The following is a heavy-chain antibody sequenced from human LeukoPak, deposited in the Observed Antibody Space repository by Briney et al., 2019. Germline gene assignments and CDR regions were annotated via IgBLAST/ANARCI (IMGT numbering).Heavy chain of an antibody. J-gene: IGHJ4*02. D-gene: IGHD3-3*02. CDR1: GGTFSSGGYS. CDR3: ARVLGGDYFDY. V-gene: IGHV4-30-2*01. Sequence: PSQTLSLTCAVSGGTFSSGGYSWSWIRQPPGKGLEWIGNIYQSGSTDYNPSLKSRVTISIDRSKNQFSLKLSSVTAADTAVYYCARVLGGDYFDYWGQGTLVTVSS. CDR2: IYQSGST.